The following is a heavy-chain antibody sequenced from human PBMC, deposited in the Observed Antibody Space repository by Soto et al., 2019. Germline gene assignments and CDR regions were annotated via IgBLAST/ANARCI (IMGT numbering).Heavy chain of an antibody. CDR3: AHRHRASGGLFDY. CDR2: IYWDDDK. J-gene: IGHJ4*02. Sequence: QITLKESGPTLVKPTQTLTLTCTFSGFSLDTSGVAVGWIRQPPGKGLEWLSVIYWDDDKRSSPSLRSRLTLTKDTSKNHVVLKMTNMDPADTATYYCAHRHRASGGLFDYWGQGTLVTVSS. V-gene: IGHV2-5*02. CDR1: GFSLDTSGVA. D-gene: IGHD3-10*01.